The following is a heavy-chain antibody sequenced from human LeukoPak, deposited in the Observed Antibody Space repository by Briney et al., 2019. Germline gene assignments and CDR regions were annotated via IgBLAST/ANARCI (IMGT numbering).Heavy chain of an antibody. CDR3: ARHGIVGTTAAVY. J-gene: IGHJ4*02. CDR1: GGSISGYY. D-gene: IGHD1-26*01. Sequence: PSETLSLTCTVSGGSISGYYWSWIRQPPGKGLEWIGYIYYSGSTNYNPSLRSRLTISVDTSKNQFSLKLSSVTAADTAVYYCARHGIVGTTAAVYWGQGTLVTVSS. CDR2: IYYSGST. V-gene: IGHV4-59*08.